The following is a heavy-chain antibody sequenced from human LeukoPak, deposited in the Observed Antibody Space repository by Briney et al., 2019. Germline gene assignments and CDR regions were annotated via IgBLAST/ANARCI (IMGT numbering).Heavy chain of an antibody. V-gene: IGHV3-23*01. CDR1: GFTFSSYA. J-gene: IGHJ3*02. D-gene: IGHD6-13*01. CDR2: ISGSGGST. Sequence: GGSLRLSCAASGFTFSSYAMSWVRQAPGKGLEWVSAISGSGGSTYYADSVKGRFTISRDNSKNTLYLQMNSLRAGDTAVYYCAKVGEQQLVQDAFDIWGQGTMVTVSS. CDR3: AKVGEQQLVQDAFDI.